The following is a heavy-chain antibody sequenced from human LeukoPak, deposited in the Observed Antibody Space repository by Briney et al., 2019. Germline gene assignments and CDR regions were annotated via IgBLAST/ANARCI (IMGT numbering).Heavy chain of an antibody. J-gene: IGHJ4*02. CDR2: IKSKTDGGTT. V-gene: IGHV3-15*01. CDR3: TTPGIAVAGRFDY. CDR1: GFTFSNAW. Sequence: GGSLRLSCAASGFTFSNAWMSWVRQAPGKGLEWVGRIKSKTDGGTTDYAAPVKGRFTISRDDSKNTLYLQTNSLKTEDTAVYYCTTPGIAVAGRFDYWGQGTLVTVSS. D-gene: IGHD6-19*01.